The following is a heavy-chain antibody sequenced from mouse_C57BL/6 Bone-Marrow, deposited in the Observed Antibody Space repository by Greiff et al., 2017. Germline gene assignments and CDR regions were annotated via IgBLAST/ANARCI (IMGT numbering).Heavy chain of an antibody. CDR3: VRERGWSWLAY. D-gene: IGHD2-3*01. V-gene: IGHV10-1*01. CDR2: IRSKSNDYAT. CDR1: GFSFNTSA. Sequence: EVKLVESGRGLVQPKGSLKLSCAASGFSFNTSAMNWVRQAPGKGLEWVARIRSKSNDYATYCADSVKDRFTISRYASASMLYLQMNNLKTEATAMYYCVRERGWSWLAYWGQGTLVTVSA. J-gene: IGHJ3*01.